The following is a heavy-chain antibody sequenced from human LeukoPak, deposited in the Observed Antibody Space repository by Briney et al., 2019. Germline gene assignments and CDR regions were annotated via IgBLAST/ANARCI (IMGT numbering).Heavy chain of an antibody. J-gene: IGHJ3*02. Sequence: SETLSLTCTVSGGSISSYYWSWIRQPPGKGLEWIGYIYYSGSTNYNPSLKSRVTISVDTSKNQFSLKLSSVTAADTAVYYCARVGWELRDAFDIWGQGTMVTVSS. CDR1: GGSISSYY. CDR2: IYYSGST. CDR3: ARVGWELRDAFDI. D-gene: IGHD1-26*01. V-gene: IGHV4-59*01.